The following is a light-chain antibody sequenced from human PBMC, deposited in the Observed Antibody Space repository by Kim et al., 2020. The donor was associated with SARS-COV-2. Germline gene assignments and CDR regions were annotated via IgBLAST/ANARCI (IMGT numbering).Light chain of an antibody. J-gene: IGKJ5*01. Sequence: DIQLTQSPSTLSASVGATVTITCRASQTINNWLAWYQQHPGTAPKLLISKTSSLQNGVPSRFTGSGSETEFTLTIKNLQPEDFATYYSQQYVTNVITFVQGRRLEIK. CDR3: QQYVTNVIT. CDR1: QTINNW. V-gene: IGKV1-5*03. CDR2: KTS.